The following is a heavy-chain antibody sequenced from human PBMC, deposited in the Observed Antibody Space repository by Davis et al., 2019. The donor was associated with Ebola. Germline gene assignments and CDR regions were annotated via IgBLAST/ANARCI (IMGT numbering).Heavy chain of an antibody. V-gene: IGHV1-8*01. CDR1: GYTFTSYD. Sequence: AASVKVSCKASGYTFTSYDISWVRQATGQGLEWMGWMNPNSGNTGFAQNFQGRVTMTRSTSMSTAFMELSSLRSEDTAVYYCARAWRSIAVAETWGQGTLVTVSS. CDR3: ARAWRSIAVAET. D-gene: IGHD6-19*01. J-gene: IGHJ5*02. CDR2: MNPNSGNT.